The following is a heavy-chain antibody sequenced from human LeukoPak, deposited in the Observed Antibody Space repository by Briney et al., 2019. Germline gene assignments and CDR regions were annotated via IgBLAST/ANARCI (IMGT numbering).Heavy chain of an antibody. CDR2: IYYSRST. V-gene: IGHV4-59*01. J-gene: IGHJ5*02. CDR3: ARGYGDYDNWFVP. CDR1: GDSICSYY. Sequence: SETLSLTCTVSGDSICSYYWVWMPPPPGKGWVGIGYIYYSRSTNYNPSLKSRVTISVDTSKNQFSLKLSSVTAADTAVYYCARGYGDYDNWFVPWGQGTLVTVSS. D-gene: IGHD4-17*01.